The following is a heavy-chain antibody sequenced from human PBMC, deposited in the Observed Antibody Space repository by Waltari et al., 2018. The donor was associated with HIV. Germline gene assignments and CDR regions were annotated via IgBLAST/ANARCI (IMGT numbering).Heavy chain of an antibody. Sequence: EVQLVESGGGLVQPGGSLRLSCAASGFTFSSYSINWVRQAPGKGLEWVSYASSSSRNTVYYADSVKGRFTSSRDNAKTSVYLQMNSLRVEDTAVYYCARWGWQQLAAVYYYGMDVWGQGTTVTVSS. CDR1: GFTFSSYS. D-gene: IGHD6-13*01. V-gene: IGHV3-48*01. J-gene: IGHJ6*02. CDR2: ASSSSRNTV. CDR3: ARWGWQQLAAVYYYGMDV.